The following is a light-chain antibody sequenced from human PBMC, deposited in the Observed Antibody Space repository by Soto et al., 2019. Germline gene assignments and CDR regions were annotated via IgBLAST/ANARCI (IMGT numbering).Light chain of an antibody. J-gene: IGKJ1*01. CDR3: QHYNNWPPWT. CDR2: GAS. Sequence: ERVVTRVPSTLSVSPREGDTVSCQASQSVSSNLAWYQQKPGQAPRLLIYGASIRATGIPARFSGSGSGTEFTLTISTLQSEDFAIYYCQHYNNWPPWTFGQGTKVDIK. V-gene: IGKV3-15*01. CDR1: QSVSSN.